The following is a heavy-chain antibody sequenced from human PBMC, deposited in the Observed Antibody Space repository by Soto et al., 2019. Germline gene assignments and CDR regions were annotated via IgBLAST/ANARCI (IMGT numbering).Heavy chain of an antibody. CDR2: ISSSSSTK. V-gene: IGHV3-48*01. Sequence: GGSLRLSCAASGFTFSSYSMNWVRQAPGKGLEWVSYISSSSSTKYYADSVKGRFTISRDNAKNSLYLQMNSLRAEDTAGYYCARDPQYYDILTGYYLGHGNAFDVWGQGTMVTVSS. D-gene: IGHD3-9*01. J-gene: IGHJ3*01. CDR3: ARDPQYYDILTGYYLGHGNAFDV. CDR1: GFTFSSYS.